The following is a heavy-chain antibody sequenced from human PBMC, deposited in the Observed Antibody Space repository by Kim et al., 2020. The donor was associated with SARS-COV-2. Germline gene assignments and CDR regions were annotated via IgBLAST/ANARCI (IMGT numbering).Heavy chain of an antibody. V-gene: IGHV1-46*01. CDR2: INPSGGST. Sequence: ASVKVSCKASGYVLTSYYIHWVRQAPGQGLEWMGIINPSGGSTTYAQQFQGRVTMTSNTSTSTVYMELTSLRSEDTAVYYCAKGGSARGDYLGQGTLVTV. CDR1: GYVLTSYY. CDR3: AKGGSARGDY. J-gene: IGHJ4*02. D-gene: IGHD3-16*01.